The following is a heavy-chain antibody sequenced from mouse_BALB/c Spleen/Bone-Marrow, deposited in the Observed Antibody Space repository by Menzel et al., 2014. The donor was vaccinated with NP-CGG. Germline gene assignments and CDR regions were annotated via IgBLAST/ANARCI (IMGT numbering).Heavy chain of an antibody. CDR3: TRRGLSYWYFDV. D-gene: IGHD3-3*01. Sequence: LQQSGSELVRPEASVKLSCKASGYTFTSYWMHWVKQRPGQGLEWIGNIYPGTGSTNYDEKFKSKGTLTVDTSSSTAYMHLSSLTSEDSAVYFCTRRGLSYWYFDVWGAGTTVTVSS. CDR1: GYTFTSYW. J-gene: IGHJ1*01. CDR2: IYPGTGST. V-gene: IGHV1S22*01.